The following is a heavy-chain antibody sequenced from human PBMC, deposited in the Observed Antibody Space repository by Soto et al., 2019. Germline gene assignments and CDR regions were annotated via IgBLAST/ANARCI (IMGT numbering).Heavy chain of an antibody. D-gene: IGHD3-10*01. CDR1: GYTFSSYA. Sequence: QVQLVQSGAEEKKPGASVKVSCKASGYTFSSYAMDWVRQAPGQRLEWMGWINAGNGNTKYSQKFQGRVTITRDTSASTGYMELSSLRSEDTAVYYCARGGPPIDYWGQGTLVTVSS. J-gene: IGHJ4*02. CDR3: ARGGPPIDY. V-gene: IGHV1-3*05. CDR2: INAGNGNT.